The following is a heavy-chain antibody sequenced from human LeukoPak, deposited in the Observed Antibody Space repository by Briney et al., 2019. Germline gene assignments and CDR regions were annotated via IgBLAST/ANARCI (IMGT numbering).Heavy chain of an antibody. CDR2: IHGDGSRS. CDR3: ARGGSPSDY. Sequence: AGGSLRLSCAASGFTFSQSWMHWVRQAPGRGLVWVSRIHGDGSRSDYADSVKGRFTISRDKAKQVLYLHMTSLTAEDTAFYYCARGGSPSDYWGHGTLVSVSS. V-gene: IGHV3-74*01. CDR1: GFTFSQSW. D-gene: IGHD1-26*01. J-gene: IGHJ4*01.